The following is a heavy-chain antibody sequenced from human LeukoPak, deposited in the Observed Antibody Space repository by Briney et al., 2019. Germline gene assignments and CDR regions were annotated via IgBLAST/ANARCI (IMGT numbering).Heavy chain of an antibody. CDR3: ARDSSMLRGPLVIYYFDF. D-gene: IGHD3-10*01. CDR2: ITGRGDAT. V-gene: IGHV3-23*01. Sequence: GGSLRLSCTVSGFTVSSNSMSWVRQAPGKGLEWVSTITGRGDATYYADSVKGRFTISRDNSKNTLYLQMNSLRADDTAVYYCARDSSMLRGPLVIYYFDFWGQGTLVTVSS. CDR1: GFTVSSNS. J-gene: IGHJ4*02.